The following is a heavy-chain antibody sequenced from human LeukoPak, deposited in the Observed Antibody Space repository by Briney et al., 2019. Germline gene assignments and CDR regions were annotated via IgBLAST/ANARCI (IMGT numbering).Heavy chain of an antibody. CDR2: IYYSGST. CDR3: ARDEAVAGHIDY. Sequence: SETLSLTCTVSGGSIGSSGYYWGWIRQPPWKGLEWIGTIYYSGSTYYNPSLKSRVTISVDTSKNQFSLKLSSVTAADTAVYYCARDEAVAGHIDYWGQGTLVTVSS. CDR1: GGSIGSSGYY. V-gene: IGHV4-39*07. D-gene: IGHD6-19*01. J-gene: IGHJ4*02.